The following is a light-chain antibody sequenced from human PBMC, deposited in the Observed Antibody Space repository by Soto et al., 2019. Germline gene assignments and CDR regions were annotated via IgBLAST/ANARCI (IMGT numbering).Light chain of an antibody. CDR3: QQSYSTPVT. CDR1: QSISSF. Sequence: DIQMTQSPSSLSASVGDRVTISCRASQSISSFLNWYQQKPGKAPRLLNYAASSLQSGVPSRFSGSGSGTEFTLTISSLQPEDFATYYCQQSYSTPVTFGQGTRLEIK. CDR2: AAS. J-gene: IGKJ5*01. V-gene: IGKV1-39*01.